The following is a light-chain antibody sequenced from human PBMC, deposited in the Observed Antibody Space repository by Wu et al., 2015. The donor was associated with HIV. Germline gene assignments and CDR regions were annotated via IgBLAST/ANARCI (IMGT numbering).Light chain of an antibody. CDR3: QHYNDWFHS. CDR2: AAS. V-gene: IGKV3-15*01. CDR1: QSVSIN. J-gene: IGKJ2*03. Sequence: DIVMTQSPATLAVSPGETVALSCRASQSVSINVAWYQQKQGQSPRLVMYAASTRATGIPARLSGSGSGTEFTLTITSLQSEDFAVYYCQHYNDWFHSFGPGYQAGDQT.